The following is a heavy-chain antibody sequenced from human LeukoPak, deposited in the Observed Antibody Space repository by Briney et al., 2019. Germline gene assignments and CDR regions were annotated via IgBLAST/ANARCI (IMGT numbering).Heavy chain of an antibody. CDR2: INWNGYNT. CDR3: ARRRSAYHYYMDV. D-gene: IGHD3-16*01. J-gene: IGHJ6*03. CDR1: GFNFADYD. Sequence: PGGSLRLSCAASGFNFADYDMTWVRHVPEKGLEWVSGINWNGYNTGYADSVKGRFTISRDNAKNSLYLQMNSLRADDTALYYCARRRSAYHYYMDVWGKGTTVTVSS. V-gene: IGHV3-20*04.